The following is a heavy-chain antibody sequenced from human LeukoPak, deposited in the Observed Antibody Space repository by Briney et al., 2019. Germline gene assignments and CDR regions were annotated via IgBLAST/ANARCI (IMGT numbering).Heavy chain of an antibody. Sequence: SVKVSCKASGGTFSSYAISWVRQAPGQGLEWMGRIIPILGIANYAQKFQGRVTITADKSTSTAYMELSSLRSEDTAVYYCARSDCGGDCNYYYGMDVWGQGTTVTVSS. V-gene: IGHV1-69*04. CDR2: IIPILGIA. D-gene: IGHD2-21*02. CDR3: ARSDCGGDCNYYYGMDV. CDR1: GGTFSSYA. J-gene: IGHJ6*02.